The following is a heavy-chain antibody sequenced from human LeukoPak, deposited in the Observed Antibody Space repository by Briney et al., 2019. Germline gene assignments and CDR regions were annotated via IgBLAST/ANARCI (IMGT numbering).Heavy chain of an antibody. CDR3: ARGRGYGPSHFVY. D-gene: IGHD5-12*01. V-gene: IGHV1-69*05. CDR1: GCTFISYA. J-gene: IGHJ4*02. CDR2: IIPIFGTA. Sequence: SVKVSCKASGCTFISYAISWVRQAPGQALEWMGRIIPIFGTANNAQKFQGRVTITTDESTSTAYMELSSLRSEDAAVYYCARGRGYGPSHFVYWGQGTLVTVSS.